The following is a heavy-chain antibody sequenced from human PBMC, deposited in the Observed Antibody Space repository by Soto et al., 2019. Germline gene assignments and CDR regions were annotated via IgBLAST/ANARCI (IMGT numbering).Heavy chain of an antibody. CDR1: GFTFSSYA. CDR2: ISGSGGST. CDR3: AKDLLGYVHSGYDISDY. Sequence: GGSLRLSCAASGFTFSSYAMSWVRQAPGKGLEWVSAISGSGGSTYYTDSVKGRFTISRDNSKNTLYLQMNSLRAEDTAVYYCAKDLLGYVHSGYDISDYWGQGTLVTVSS. J-gene: IGHJ4*02. D-gene: IGHD5-12*01. V-gene: IGHV3-23*01.